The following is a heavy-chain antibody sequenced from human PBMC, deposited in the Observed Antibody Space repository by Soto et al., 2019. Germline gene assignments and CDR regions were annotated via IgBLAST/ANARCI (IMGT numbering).Heavy chain of an antibody. CDR1: GFTFSSYA. V-gene: IGHV3-23*01. Sequence: GGSLRLSCAASGFTFSSYAMSWVRQAPGKGLEWVSAISGSGGSTYYADSVKGRFTISRDNSKNTLYLQMNSLRAEDTAVYYCAKDEALDFDWLLRSGNWFDPWGQGTLVTVSS. D-gene: IGHD3-9*01. CDR2: ISGSGGST. J-gene: IGHJ5*02. CDR3: AKDEALDFDWLLRSGNWFDP.